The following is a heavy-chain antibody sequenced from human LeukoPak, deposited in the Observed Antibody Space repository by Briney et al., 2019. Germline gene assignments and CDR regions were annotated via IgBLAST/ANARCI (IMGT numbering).Heavy chain of an antibody. CDR2: INSNGYGT. CDR3: ARVIVGATFDY. J-gene: IGHJ4*02. Sequence: GGSLRLSCAASGFTCSSYEMNWVRQAPGKGLEWGSGINSNGYGTGYADSVKGRFTISRDNAKNSLYLQMNSLRAEDTAMYYCARVIVGATFDYWSQGTLVTVSS. V-gene: IGHV3-20*04. CDR1: GFTCSSYE. D-gene: IGHD1-26*01.